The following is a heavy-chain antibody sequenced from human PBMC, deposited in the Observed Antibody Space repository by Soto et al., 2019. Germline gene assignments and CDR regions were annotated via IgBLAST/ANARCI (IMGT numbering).Heavy chain of an antibody. CDR3: ASVYYYDSSGWKFDP. CDR2: ISAYNGNT. D-gene: IGHD3-22*01. V-gene: IGHV1-18*01. J-gene: IGHJ5*02. Sequence: ASVKVSCKASGYTFTSYGISWVRQAPGQGLEWMGWISAYNGNTNYAQKLQGRVTMTTDTSTSTAYMELRSLRSDDTAVYYCASVYYYDSSGWKFDPWGQGTLVTVSS. CDR1: GYTFTSYG.